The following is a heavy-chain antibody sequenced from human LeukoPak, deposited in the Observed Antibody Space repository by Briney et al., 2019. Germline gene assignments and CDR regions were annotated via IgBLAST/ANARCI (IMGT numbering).Heavy chain of an antibody. CDR2: INTQGTYT. D-gene: IGHD2-15*01. CDR3: VIDLGDYNDF. CDR1: GITFSSYW. J-gene: IGHJ4*02. Sequence: GWSLRLSCAVSGITFSSYWMHWVRQDPGRGLLWVSRINTQGTYTNYADSVKGRFTISRDNAKNTLYLQMSSLRADDTAVYYCVIDLGDYNDFWGQGTLVSVSS. V-gene: IGHV3-74*01.